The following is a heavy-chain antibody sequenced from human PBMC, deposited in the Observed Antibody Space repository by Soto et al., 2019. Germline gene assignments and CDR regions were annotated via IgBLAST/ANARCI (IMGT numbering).Heavy chain of an antibody. J-gene: IGHJ6*02. D-gene: IGHD2-15*01. CDR3: ATCSAGRCYGALGGTLDYYGMDV. CDR2: MSDAGSID. Sequence: QVQLVESGGGVVQPGRSLRLSCAASGFTFSDYAMHWVRQAPGKGLEWVAVMSDAGSIDFNVDSVKGRFTISRDNSKKMFDLEMNSLRPEDTAVYYCATCSAGRCYGALGGTLDYYGMDVCGQGTTVTVSS. V-gene: IGHV3-30*04. CDR1: GFTFSDYA.